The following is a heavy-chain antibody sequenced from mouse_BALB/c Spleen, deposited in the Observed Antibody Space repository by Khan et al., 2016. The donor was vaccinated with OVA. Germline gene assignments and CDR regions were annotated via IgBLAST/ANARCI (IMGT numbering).Heavy chain of an antibody. V-gene: IGHV1-7*01. CDR3: ARRGLRWDFDY. CDR2: INPSTGYT. J-gene: IGHJ2*01. D-gene: IGHD1-1*01. Sequence: QVQLQQSGAELAKPGVSVKMSCKASGYTFINYWILWIKQRPGQGLEWIGYINPSTGYTEYNQNFKDKATLTADISSSTAYMQLSSLTSEDSAVYYCARRGLRWDFDYWGQGTTLTVSS. CDR1: GYTFINYW.